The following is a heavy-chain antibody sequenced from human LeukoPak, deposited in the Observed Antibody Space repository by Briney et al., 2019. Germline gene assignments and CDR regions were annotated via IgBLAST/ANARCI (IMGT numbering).Heavy chain of an antibody. J-gene: IGHJ4*02. D-gene: IGHD3-22*01. Sequence: SSETLSLTCAVYGGSFSGYYWSWIRQPPGKGLEWIGEINHSGSTNYNPSLKSRVTISVDTSKNQFSLKLSSVTAADTAVYYCARDRRPTYYYDSSGYYYGNYFDYWGQGTLVTVSS. CDR3: ARDRRPTYYYDSSGYYYGNYFDY. V-gene: IGHV4-34*01. CDR2: INHSGST. CDR1: GGSFSGYY.